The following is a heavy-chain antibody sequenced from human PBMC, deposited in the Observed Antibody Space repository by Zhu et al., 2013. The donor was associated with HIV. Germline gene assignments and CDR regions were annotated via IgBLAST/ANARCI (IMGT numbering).Heavy chain of an antibody. Sequence: VQLQESGPGLVKPSETLSLTCTVSGGSISSSSYYWGWIRQPPGKGLEWIGSIYYSGSTYYNPSLKSRVTISVDTSKNQFSLKLSSVTAADTAVYYCARDGWYSSSWYWDYYYYMDVWGKGTTVTVSS. J-gene: IGHJ6*03. CDR1: GGSISSSSYY. CDR3: ARDGWYSSSWYWDYYYYMDV. V-gene: IGHV4-39*07. CDR2: IYYSGST. D-gene: IGHD6-13*01.